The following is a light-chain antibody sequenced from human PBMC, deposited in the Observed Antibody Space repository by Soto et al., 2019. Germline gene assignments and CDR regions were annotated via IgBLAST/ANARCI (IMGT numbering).Light chain of an antibody. V-gene: IGKV1-39*01. CDR2: SAS. Sequence: DIQMTQSPSSLSASVGDRVSITCRTSQSISSHLNWYQQKQGRAPKLMIYSASYLETGVPSRFSGSGSGTDVTLTISGLQHEDVATYYCQQSHNSPPFTFGPGTRVEIK. CDR1: QSISSH. CDR3: QQSHNSPPFT. J-gene: IGKJ3*01.